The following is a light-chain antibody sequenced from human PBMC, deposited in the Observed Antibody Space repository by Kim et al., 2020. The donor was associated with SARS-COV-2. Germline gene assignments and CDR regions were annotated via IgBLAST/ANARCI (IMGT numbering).Light chain of an antibody. CDR1: QGVTSNY. Sequence: PGEEATPSCRASQGVTSNYLAWYQQIPGRAPRLLIYAASRRATAIPDRFSGSGSGTDFTLTISRLEPEDFAVYFCQQYGSSPRTFGQGTKVDIK. CDR2: AAS. CDR3: QQYGSSPRT. J-gene: IGKJ1*01. V-gene: IGKV3-20*01.